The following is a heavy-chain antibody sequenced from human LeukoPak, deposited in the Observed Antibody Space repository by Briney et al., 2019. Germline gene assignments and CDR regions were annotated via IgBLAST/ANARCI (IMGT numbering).Heavy chain of an antibody. D-gene: IGHD3-3*01. V-gene: IGHV1-2*02. CDR2: INPNSGGT. J-gene: IGHJ4*02. CDR3: ARVNGFWGLNTHY. CDR1: GYTFTGYY. Sequence: GASVKVSCKASGYTFTGYYIHWVRQVPGRGLEWVGWINPNSGGTEYAQKFQGRVTMTRDTSITTAYMELSRLRPDDTAVYYCARVNGFWGLNTHYWGQGTLVTVSS.